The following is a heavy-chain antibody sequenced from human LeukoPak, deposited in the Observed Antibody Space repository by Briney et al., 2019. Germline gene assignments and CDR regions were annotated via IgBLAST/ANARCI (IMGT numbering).Heavy chain of an antibody. Sequence: PSETLSLTCAVPVGSISIYYGSWVRQPPGKGLEWGGYIYYSGSTNHNTYLKSRVNISVETTTNQIPLRLSSVTAADTAVYYCARAGLLWFGEIHDAFEIWGQGKMVTVSS. CDR1: VGSISIYY. CDR2: IYYSGST. CDR3: ARAGLLWFGEIHDAFEI. D-gene: IGHD3-10*01. V-gene: IGHV4-59*01. J-gene: IGHJ3*02.